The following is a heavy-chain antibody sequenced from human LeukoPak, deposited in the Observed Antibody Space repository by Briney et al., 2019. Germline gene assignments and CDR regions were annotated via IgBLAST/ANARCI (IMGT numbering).Heavy chain of an antibody. CDR2: IYNSGSP. Sequence: SETLSLTCTVSGASITDYFWSWIRQPAGKRLEWIGRIYNSGSPNYNPSLESRATMSADTSKNQFSLKLNSVTAAGTAVYYCARAAPGRDGGDEFDYWGQGTLVTVSS. CDR3: ARAAPGRDGGDEFDY. D-gene: IGHD2-21*02. J-gene: IGHJ4*02. CDR1: GASITDYF. V-gene: IGHV4-4*07.